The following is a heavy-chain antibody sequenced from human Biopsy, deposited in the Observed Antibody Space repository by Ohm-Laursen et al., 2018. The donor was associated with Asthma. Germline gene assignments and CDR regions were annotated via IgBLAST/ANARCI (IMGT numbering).Heavy chain of an antibody. CDR1: GGSISSFY. J-gene: IGHJ4*02. D-gene: IGHD6-19*01. Sequence: SEPLSLTCSVYGGSISSFYWSWIRQSPEKGLEWMGYVYWTGSTNYNPSLKGRVTMSVDTSKNRIFLELTSVTAADTAIYYCVRAVRNEQWLAPFDYWGQGKPVTVSS. CDR3: VRAVRNEQWLAPFDY. CDR2: VYWTGST. V-gene: IGHV4-59*01.